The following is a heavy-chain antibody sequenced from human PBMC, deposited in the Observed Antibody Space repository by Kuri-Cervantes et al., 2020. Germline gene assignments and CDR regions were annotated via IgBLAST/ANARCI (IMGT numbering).Heavy chain of an antibody. CDR2: ISSSSSYI. D-gene: IGHD1-26*01. J-gene: IGHJ4*02. Sequence: GESLKISCKGSGYSFSKYWIAWVRQAPGKGLEWVSSISSSSSYIYYADSVKGRFTISRDNAKNSLYLQMNSLRAEDTAVYYCAKREWRSLYYFDSWGQGSLVTVSS. V-gene: IGHV3-21*01. CDR3: AKREWRSLYYFDS. CDR1: GYSFSKYW.